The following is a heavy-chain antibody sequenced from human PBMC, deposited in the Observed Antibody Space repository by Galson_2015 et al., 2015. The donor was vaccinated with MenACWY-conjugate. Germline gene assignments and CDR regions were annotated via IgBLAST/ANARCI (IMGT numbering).Heavy chain of an antibody. V-gene: IGHV3-48*04. CDR1: GFTFSSYS. J-gene: IGHJ4*02. CDR3: ASGGRGCSYGLDY. Sequence: SLRLSCAASGFTFSSYSMNWVRQAPGKGLEWVSYISSSSSTIYYADSVKGRFTISRDNANNSLYLQMNILRAEDTAVYYCASGGRGCSYGLDYWGQGTLVTVSS. CDR2: ISSSSSTI. D-gene: IGHD5-18*01.